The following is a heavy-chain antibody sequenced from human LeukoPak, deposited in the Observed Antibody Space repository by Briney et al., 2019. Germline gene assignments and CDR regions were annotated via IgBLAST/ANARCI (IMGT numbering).Heavy chain of an antibody. D-gene: IGHD3-22*01. Sequence: ASVKVSCKASGYTFTGYYMHWVRQAPGQGLEWMGWINPNSGGTNYAQKFQGRVTMTRDTSISTAYMELSRLRSDDTAVYYCARVETDSSGYYLSYWGQGTLVTVSS. V-gene: IGHV1-2*02. J-gene: IGHJ4*02. CDR2: INPNSGGT. CDR1: GYTFTGYY. CDR3: ARVETDSSGYYLSY.